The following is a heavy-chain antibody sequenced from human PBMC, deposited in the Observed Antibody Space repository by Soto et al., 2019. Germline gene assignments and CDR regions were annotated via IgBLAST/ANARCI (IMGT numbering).Heavy chain of an antibody. D-gene: IGHD3-10*01. J-gene: IGHJ4*02. V-gene: IGHV3-30-3*01. CDR3: ARDWVYGSY. CDR2: ISYDGSNK. CDR1: GFTFSRYA. Sequence: PGGSLRLSCAASGFTFSRYAMHWVRQAPGKGLEWVAVISYDGSNKYYADSVKGQFTISRDNTKNTLYLQMNSLRTEDTAVYYCARDWVYGSYWGQGTLVTVSS.